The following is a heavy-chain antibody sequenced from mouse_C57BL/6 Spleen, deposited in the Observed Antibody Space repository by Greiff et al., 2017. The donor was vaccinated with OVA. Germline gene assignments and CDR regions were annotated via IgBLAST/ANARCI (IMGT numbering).Heavy chain of an antibody. V-gene: IGHV2-9-1*01. J-gene: IGHJ1*03. CDR2: IWTGGGT. D-gene: IGHD2-1*01. CDR1: GFSLTSYA. Sequence: VQLQQSGPGLVAPSQSLSITCTVSGFSLTSYAISWVRQPPGKGLEWLGVIWTGGGTNYNSALKSRLSISKDNSKSQVFLKMNSLQTDDTARYYCARFYYGNYHWYFDVWGTGTTVTVSS. CDR3: ARFYYGNYHWYFDV.